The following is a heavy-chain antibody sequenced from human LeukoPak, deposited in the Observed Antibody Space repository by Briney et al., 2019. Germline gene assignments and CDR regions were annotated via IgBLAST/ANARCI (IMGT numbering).Heavy chain of an antibody. Sequence: GGSLRLSCAASGFTFSSYSMNWVRQAPGKGLEWVSYISSSSSTIYYADSVKGRFTISRDNAKNSLYLQMNSLRAEDTAVYYCARQKDIVVVPAANRRRGWFDPWGQGTLVTVSS. J-gene: IGHJ5*02. CDR3: ARQKDIVVVPAANRRRGWFDP. V-gene: IGHV3-48*01. CDR2: ISSSSSTI. D-gene: IGHD2-2*01. CDR1: GFTFSSYS.